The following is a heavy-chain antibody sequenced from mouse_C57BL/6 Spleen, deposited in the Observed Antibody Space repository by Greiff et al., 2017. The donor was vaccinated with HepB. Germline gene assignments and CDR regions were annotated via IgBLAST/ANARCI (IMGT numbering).Heavy chain of an antibody. Sequence: EVKLVESGEGLVKPGGSLKLSCAASGFTFSSYAMSWVRQTPEKRLEWVAYISSGGDYIYYADTVKGRFTISRDNARNTLYLQMSSLKSEDTAMYYCTRDQTIGNYYAMDYWGQGTSVTVSS. CDR3: TRDQTIGNYYAMDY. CDR1: GFTFSSYA. J-gene: IGHJ4*01. CDR2: ISSGGDYI. V-gene: IGHV5-9-1*02. D-gene: IGHD1-1*02.